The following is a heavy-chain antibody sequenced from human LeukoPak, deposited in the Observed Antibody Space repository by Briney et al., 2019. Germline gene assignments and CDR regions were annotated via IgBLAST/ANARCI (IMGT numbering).Heavy chain of an antibody. CDR1: GGTFTSYA. CDR2: IIPIFGTA. V-gene: IGHV1-69*05. CDR3: ARGAAAANNWFDP. Sequence: SVKVSCKASGGTFTSYAISWVRQAPGQGLEWMGGIIPIFGTANYAQKFQGRVTITTDESTSTAYMELSSLRSEDMAVYYCARGAAAANNWFDPWGQGTLVSVSS. J-gene: IGHJ5*02. D-gene: IGHD6-13*01.